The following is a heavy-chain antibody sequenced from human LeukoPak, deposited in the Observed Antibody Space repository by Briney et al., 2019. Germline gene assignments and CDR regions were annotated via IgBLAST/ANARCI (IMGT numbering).Heavy chain of an antibody. Sequence: QTWETLSLTCTVSGGSISSGGYYWSWIRQPPGKGLEWIGYIYHSGSTYYNPSLKSRVTISVDRSKNQFSLKLSSVTAADTAVYYCASTVTTPHWYFDLWGRGTLVTVSS. CDR2: IYHSGST. CDR3: ASTVTTPHWYFDL. CDR1: GGSISSGGYY. D-gene: IGHD4-17*01. V-gene: IGHV4-30-2*01. J-gene: IGHJ2*01.